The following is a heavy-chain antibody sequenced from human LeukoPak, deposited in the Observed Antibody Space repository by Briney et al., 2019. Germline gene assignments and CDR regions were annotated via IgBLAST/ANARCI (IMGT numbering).Heavy chain of an antibody. CDR1: GFTFSSYS. CDR3: ARDGNRDGDMDV. D-gene: IGHD1-1*01. Sequence: PEGSLRLSCAASGFTFSSYSMNWVRQAPGKGLEWVSSISSSSSYIYYADSVKGRFTISRDNAKNSLYLQMNSLRAEDTAVYYCARDGNRDGDMDVWGKGTTVTVSS. J-gene: IGHJ6*03. CDR2: ISSSSSYI. V-gene: IGHV3-21*01.